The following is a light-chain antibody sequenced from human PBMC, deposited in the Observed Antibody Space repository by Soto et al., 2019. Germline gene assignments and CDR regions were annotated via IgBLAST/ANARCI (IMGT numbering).Light chain of an antibody. CDR2: DAS. CDR1: ESVSRN. J-gene: IGKJ1*01. V-gene: IGKV3-15*01. CDR3: QQYGSSPRT. Sequence: EVVMTQSPATLSVSPGARATLSGLASESVSRNLAWDQQKPGQAPRLLIYDASTRATGIPDRFSGGGSGTEFTLTISSLQSEDFAVYYCQQYGSSPRTFGQGTKVDTK.